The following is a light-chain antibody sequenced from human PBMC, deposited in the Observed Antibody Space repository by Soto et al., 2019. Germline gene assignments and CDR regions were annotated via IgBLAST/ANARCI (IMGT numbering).Light chain of an antibody. Sequence: DIQLTQFPSSLSASVGDRVTITCRASQSIGRYLNWYQQKPGKAPKFLISAASSLQSGVPSRFSGSGSGTDFTLTISSLQPEDFATYYCQQSYSSPEAFGQGTKVEIK. CDR2: AAS. J-gene: IGKJ1*01. V-gene: IGKV1-39*01. CDR3: QQSYSSPEA. CDR1: QSIGRY.